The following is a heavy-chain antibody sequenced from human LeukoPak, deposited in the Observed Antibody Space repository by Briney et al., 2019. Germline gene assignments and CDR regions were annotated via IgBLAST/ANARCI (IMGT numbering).Heavy chain of an antibody. Sequence: GGSLRLSCAASGFTVSSNYMSWVRQAPGKGLEWVSVIYSGGSTYYADSVKGRFTISRDNSKNTLYLQMNSLRAEDTAVYYCARVNYSKYYYYMDVWGKGTTVTVSS. CDR3: ARVNYSKYYYYMDV. CDR1: GFTVSSNY. D-gene: IGHD4-11*01. J-gene: IGHJ6*03. V-gene: IGHV3-53*01. CDR2: IYSGGST.